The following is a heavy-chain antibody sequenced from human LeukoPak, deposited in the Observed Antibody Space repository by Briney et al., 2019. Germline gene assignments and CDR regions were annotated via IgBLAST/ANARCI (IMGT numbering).Heavy chain of an antibody. V-gene: IGHV3-23*01. CDR3: ARDLSTSSTAYFHH. J-gene: IGHJ1*01. D-gene: IGHD6-6*01. CDR1: GFTSSNYG. Sequence: GGSLRLSCAASGFTSSNYGMSWVRQAPGKGLEWISGISGTGGSTYYADSVKGRFTISRDNGKNSLYLQMNSLSAEDTAVYYCARDLSTSSTAYFHHWGQGTLVTVSS. CDR2: ISGTGGST.